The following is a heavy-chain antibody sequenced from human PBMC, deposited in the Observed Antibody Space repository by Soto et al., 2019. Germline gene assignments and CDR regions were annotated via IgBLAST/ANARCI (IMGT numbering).Heavy chain of an antibody. D-gene: IGHD6-13*01. J-gene: IGHJ4*02. Sequence: GALRLSCTASGFTFGDYAMSWVRQAPGKGLEWVGFIRSKAYGGTTEYAASVKGRFTISRDDSKSIAYLQMNSLKTEDTAVYYCTYYSSSLDYWGQGTLVTVSS. CDR1: GFTFGDYA. V-gene: IGHV3-49*04. CDR3: TYYSSSLDY. CDR2: IRSKAYGGTT.